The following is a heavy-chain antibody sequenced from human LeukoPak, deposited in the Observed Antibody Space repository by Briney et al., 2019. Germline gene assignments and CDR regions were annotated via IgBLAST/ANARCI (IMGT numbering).Heavy chain of an antibody. V-gene: IGHV1-18*01. CDR1: GYTFTSYG. CDR3: ARTHCSSTSCHWHWFDP. CDR2: ISAYNGNT. Sequence: GASVKVSCKASGYTFTSYGISWVRQAPGQGLEWMGWISAYNGNTNYAQKLQGRVTMTTNTSTSTAYMELRGLRSDDTAVYYCARTHCSSTSCHWHWFDPWGQGTLVTVSS. J-gene: IGHJ5*02. D-gene: IGHD2-2*01.